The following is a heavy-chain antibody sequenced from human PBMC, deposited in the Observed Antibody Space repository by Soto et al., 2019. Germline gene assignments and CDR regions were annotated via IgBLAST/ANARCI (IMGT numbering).Heavy chain of an antibody. CDR2: VFHTGTT. J-gene: IGHJ3*01. CDR1: SGSINENYY. Sequence: SETLSLTCTVSSGSINENYYWNWIRQSPGKGLEWIGYVFHTGTTHYNPSLESRVTLSISTSKNQFSLTLTYVAPSDTAIYYCARAALSPTLRTFEAWGPGQMVTVS. D-gene: IGHD2-15*01. CDR3: ARAALSPTLRTFEA. V-gene: IGHV4-59*01.